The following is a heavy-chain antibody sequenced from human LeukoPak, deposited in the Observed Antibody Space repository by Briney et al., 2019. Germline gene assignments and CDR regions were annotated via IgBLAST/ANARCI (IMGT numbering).Heavy chain of an antibody. Sequence: GRSLRLSCAASGFTLSNYGMHWVRQAPGKGLEWVALISYDGSNKYYADSVKGRFAVSRDNSKNTLYLQMNSLRAEDTAVYYCARSVVTLYWYFDLWGQGTLVTVSS. CDR3: ARSVVTLYWYFDL. D-gene: IGHD4-23*01. V-gene: IGHV3-30*03. CDR2: ISYDGSNK. CDR1: GFTLSNYG. J-gene: IGHJ2*01.